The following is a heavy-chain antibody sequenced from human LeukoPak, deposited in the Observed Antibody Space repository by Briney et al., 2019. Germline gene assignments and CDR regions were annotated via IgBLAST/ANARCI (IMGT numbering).Heavy chain of an antibody. Sequence: GESLKISCKGSGYSFSNYWIAWVRQMPGKGLEWRGRIDPSDSYTNYSPSFQGHVTISADKSISTAYLQWSSLKASDTAMYYCARRISRCSSTSCPNWFDPWGQGTLVTVSS. D-gene: IGHD2-2*01. CDR1: GYSFSNYW. J-gene: IGHJ5*02. V-gene: IGHV5-10-1*01. CDR2: IDPSDSYT. CDR3: ARRISRCSSTSCPNWFDP.